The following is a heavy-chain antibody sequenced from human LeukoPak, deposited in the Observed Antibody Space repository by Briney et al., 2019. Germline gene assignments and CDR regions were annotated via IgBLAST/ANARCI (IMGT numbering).Heavy chain of an antibody. CDR2: INHSGST. CDR1: GGSFSGYY. Sequence: SETLSLTCAVYGGSFSGYYWSWIRQPPGKGLEWIGEINHSGSTNYNPSLKSRVTISLDTSKNQFSLKLSSVTAADTAVYYCARSLGYCTNGVCYDLPRYWGQGTLVTVSS. CDR3: ARSLGYCTNGVCYDLPRY. D-gene: IGHD2-8*01. V-gene: IGHV4-34*01. J-gene: IGHJ4*02.